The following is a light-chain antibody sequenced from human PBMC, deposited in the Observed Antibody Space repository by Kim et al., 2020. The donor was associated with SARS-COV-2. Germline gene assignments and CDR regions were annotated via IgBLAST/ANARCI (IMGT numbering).Light chain of an antibody. J-gene: IGLJ2*01. V-gene: IGLV2-23*02. CDR1: SSDVGSYNL. Sequence: QSITISCIGTSSDVGSYNLVSWYQHHPGKAPKLMIYEVSKRPPGVSNRFSGSKSGNTASLTISGLQAEDEADYYCCSYAGSSTFVVFGGGTQLTVL. CDR3: CSYAGSSTFVV. CDR2: EVS.